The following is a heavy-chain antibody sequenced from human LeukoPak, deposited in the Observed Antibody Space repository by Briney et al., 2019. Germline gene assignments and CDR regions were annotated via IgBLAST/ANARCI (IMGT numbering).Heavy chain of an antibody. D-gene: IGHD2/OR15-2a*01. CDR1: QFTFSNYA. J-gene: IGHJ4*02. CDR2: INPTSFTI. V-gene: IGHV3-48*01. CDR3: ARQGVLLRNYFDS. Sequence: PGGSLRLSCAASQFTFSNYAMNWVRQAPGKGLEWVSYINPTSFTIYYADSVRGRFTISRDNPSNSLYLQMDSLTGDDTAVYFCARQGVLLRNYFDSWGQGTQVTVSS.